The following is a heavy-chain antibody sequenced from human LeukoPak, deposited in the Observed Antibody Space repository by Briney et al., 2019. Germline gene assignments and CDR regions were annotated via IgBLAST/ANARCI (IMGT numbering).Heavy chain of an antibody. J-gene: IGHJ4*02. D-gene: IGHD2-2*01. CDR2: IRYDGSNK. CDR3: AKGSRLGYCSSTSCPARY. V-gene: IGHV3-30*02. CDR1: GFTFSGYG. Sequence: GGSLRLSCAASGFTFSGYGMHWVRQAPGKGLEWVAFIRYDGSNKYYADSVKGRFTISRDNSKNTLYLQMNSLRAEDTAVYYCAKGSRLGYCSSTSCPARYWGLGTLVTVSS.